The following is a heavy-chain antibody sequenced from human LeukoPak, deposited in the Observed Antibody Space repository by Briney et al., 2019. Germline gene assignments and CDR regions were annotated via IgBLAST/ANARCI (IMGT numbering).Heavy chain of an antibody. Sequence: SETLSLTCTVSSGSISSYYWSWIRQPPGKGLEWIGSIYYSGSTYYNPSLKSRVTISVDTSKNQFSLKLSSVTAADTAVYYCARHLDCSSTSCYIGSWFDPWGQGTLVTVSS. CDR2: IYYSGST. CDR3: ARHLDCSSTSCYIGSWFDP. J-gene: IGHJ5*02. V-gene: IGHV4-59*05. CDR1: SGSISSYY. D-gene: IGHD2-2*02.